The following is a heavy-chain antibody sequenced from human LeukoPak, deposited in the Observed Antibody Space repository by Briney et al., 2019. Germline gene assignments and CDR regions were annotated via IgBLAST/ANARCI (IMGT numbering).Heavy chain of an antibody. CDR2: IWYDGSNQ. CDR1: GFSFSSYA. Sequence: GRSLRLSCAASGFSFSSYAMHWVRQAPGKGLEWVAVIWYDGSNQYYADSARGRFTISRDNSKNTLHLQMNSLRAEDTAAYYCVKSGPDFGDLPSEYYFDFWGQGTLVTVSS. V-gene: IGHV3-33*06. J-gene: IGHJ4*02. CDR3: VKSGPDFGDLPSEYYFDF. D-gene: IGHD4-17*01.